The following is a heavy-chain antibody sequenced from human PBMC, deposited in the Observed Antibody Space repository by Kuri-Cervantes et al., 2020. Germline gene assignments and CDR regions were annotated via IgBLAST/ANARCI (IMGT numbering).Heavy chain of an antibody. J-gene: IGHJ4*02. CDR2: INSDNTYI. Sequence: GESLKISCAASGFTFSNYSMNWVRQAPGKGLDWVSSINSDNTYIHYTNSVKGRFTISRDNAKNSLYLQMNSLRAEDTAVYYCARAPTYYYDSSGYSLWGQGTLVTVSS. D-gene: IGHD3-22*01. CDR1: GFTFSNYS. V-gene: IGHV3-21*01. CDR3: ARAPTYYYDSSGYSL.